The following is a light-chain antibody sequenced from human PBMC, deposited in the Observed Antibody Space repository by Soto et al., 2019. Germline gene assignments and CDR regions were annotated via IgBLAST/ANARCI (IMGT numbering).Light chain of an antibody. Sequence: EIVLTQSPATLSLSPGERATLSCRASQSVSSYLAWYQQKPGQAPRLLIYDASNRGTGIPARFSGSGSGTDFTLTISSLEPEDFAVYYCQQRSNWRRTFGQGTKVEIK. CDR2: DAS. CDR1: QSVSSY. V-gene: IGKV3-11*01. J-gene: IGKJ1*01. CDR3: QQRSNWRRT.